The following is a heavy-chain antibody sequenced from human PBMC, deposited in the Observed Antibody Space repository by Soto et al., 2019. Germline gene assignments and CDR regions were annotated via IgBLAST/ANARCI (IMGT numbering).Heavy chain of an antibody. CDR1: GFIFNSYR. CDR2: IKQDGTDK. Sequence: LRLSCAASGFIFNSYRMSWVRQAPGKGLQWVASIKQDGTDKYYVPSEEGRFSISRDDPKNSLYLQMNGLRAEDTAVYYCVRGGGHFVYWGHGAL. J-gene: IGHJ4*01. D-gene: IGHD2-15*01. CDR3: VRGGGHFVY. V-gene: IGHV3-7*01.